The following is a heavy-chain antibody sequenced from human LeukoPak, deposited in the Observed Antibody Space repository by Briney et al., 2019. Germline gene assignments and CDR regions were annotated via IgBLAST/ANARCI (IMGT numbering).Heavy chain of an antibody. Sequence: SETLSLTCTVSGVSITTSTYYWAWIRHPPGEGLEYIVGIFYSGITYYSPSLKSRVTISLDTSKNQFSLKMSSVTAADTAIYYCVRDHYYDSSVAYWGQGTLVTVSS. V-gene: IGHV4-39*07. D-gene: IGHD3-22*01. CDR3: VRDHYYDSSVAY. CDR2: IFYSGIT. CDR1: GVSITTSTYY. J-gene: IGHJ4*02.